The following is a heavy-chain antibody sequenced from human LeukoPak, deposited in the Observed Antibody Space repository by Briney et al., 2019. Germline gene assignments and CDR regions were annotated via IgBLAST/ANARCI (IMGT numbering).Heavy chain of an antibody. CDR1: GGSISSYY. CDR2: IYYSGST. J-gene: IGHJ4*02. CDR3: ARGGASQQLVRFDY. Sequence: SETLSLTCTVSGGSISSYYWSWIRQPPGKGLEWIGYIYYSGSTNYNPSLKSRVTISVDTPKNQFSLKLSSVTAADTAVYYCARGGASQQLVRFDYWGQGTLVTVSS. D-gene: IGHD6-13*01. V-gene: IGHV4-59*01.